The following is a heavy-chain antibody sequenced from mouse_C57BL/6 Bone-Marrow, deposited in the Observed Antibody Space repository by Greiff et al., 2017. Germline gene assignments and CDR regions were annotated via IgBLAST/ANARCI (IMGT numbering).Heavy chain of an antibody. CDR1: GFTFSSYG. CDR2: ISSGGSYT. J-gene: IGHJ4*01. CDR3: ARQIYYGYGGPFYAMDY. Sequence: EVMLLESGGDLVKPGASLKLSCAASGFTFSSYGMSWVRQTPDQRLEWVATISSGGSYTYYPASVQGRSTLPSDNAKNTLYLQMSSLKSEDTASYYCARQIYYGYGGPFYAMDYWGQGTSVTVSS. V-gene: IGHV5-6*01. D-gene: IGHD2-2*01.